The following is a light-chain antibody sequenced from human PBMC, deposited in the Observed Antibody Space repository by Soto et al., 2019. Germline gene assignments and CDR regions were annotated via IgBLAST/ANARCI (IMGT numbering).Light chain of an antibody. J-gene: IGKJ1*01. CDR1: QNVNCN. V-gene: IGKV3-15*01. CDR2: GAS. CDR3: QQYNNWPPT. Sequence: EIMMTQSPAILSVSPGERVTLSCRANQNVNCNLAWYQQKPGQAHRLLIYGASTKSTGIPPRFSGSLSGTQFSFIINSLQSEDFAVYYCQQYNNWPPTFGQGTKVEIK.